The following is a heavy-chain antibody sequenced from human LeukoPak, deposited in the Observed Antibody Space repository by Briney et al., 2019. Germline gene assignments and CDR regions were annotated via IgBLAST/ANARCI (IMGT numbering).Heavy chain of an antibody. CDR3: AKDLGDYDFWSGYYRGSIFDY. V-gene: IGHV3-30*18. CDR2: ISYDGSNK. D-gene: IGHD3-3*01. Sequence: GGSLRLSCAASGFTFSSYGMHWVRQAPGKGLEWVAVISYDGSNKYYADSVKGRFTISRDNSKNTLYLQMNSLRAEDTAVYYCAKDLGDYDFWSGYYRGSIFDYWGQGTLVTVSS. J-gene: IGHJ4*02. CDR1: GFTFSSYG.